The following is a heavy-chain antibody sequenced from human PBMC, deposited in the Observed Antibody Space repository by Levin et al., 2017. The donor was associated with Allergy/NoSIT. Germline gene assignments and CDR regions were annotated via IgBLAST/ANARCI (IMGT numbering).Heavy chain of an antibody. V-gene: IGHV5-51*01. CDR2: FYPGDSDF. CDR3: ARSPSGAAAGYYFDS. CDR1: GYNFNKYW. J-gene: IGHJ4*02. D-gene: IGHD6-25*01. Sequence: KVSCKVSGYNFNKYWIGWVRQMPGKGLEWMGIFYPGDSDFRYNPSFQGQVTISVDKSITTAYLQLNSLKASDTGIYYCARSPSGAAAGYYFDSWGQGTLLTVSS.